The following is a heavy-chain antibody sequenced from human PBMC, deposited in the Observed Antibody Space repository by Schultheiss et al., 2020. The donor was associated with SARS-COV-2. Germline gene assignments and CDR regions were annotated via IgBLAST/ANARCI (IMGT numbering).Heavy chain of an antibody. Sequence: GGSLRLSCAASGFTFSDYEMTWVRQAPGKGLEWVSYISYSGSTINYADSVKGRFTISRDNAKNTLYLQMNSLRAEDTAVYYCAGAPDCGGGSCYNSYYYGLDVWAQGTTVTVSS. J-gene: IGHJ6*02. CDR3: AGAPDCGGGSCYNSYYYGLDV. D-gene: IGHD2-15*01. CDR2: ISYSGSTI. CDR1: GFTFSDYE. V-gene: IGHV3-48*03.